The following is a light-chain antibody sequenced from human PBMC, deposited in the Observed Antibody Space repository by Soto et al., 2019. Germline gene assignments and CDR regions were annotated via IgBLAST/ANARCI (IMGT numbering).Light chain of an antibody. CDR3: SSYKTSIIPYV. Sequence: QSALTQPASVSGAPGQSITISCSGTSSNVGCYDYVYWYQQHPGKAPKLMIYEVSYRPSGVSNRFSGSKSGNTASLTISGLQAEDEADYYCSSYKTSIIPYVFGTGTKVTVL. CDR2: EVS. J-gene: IGLJ1*01. CDR1: SSNVGCYDY. V-gene: IGLV2-14*01.